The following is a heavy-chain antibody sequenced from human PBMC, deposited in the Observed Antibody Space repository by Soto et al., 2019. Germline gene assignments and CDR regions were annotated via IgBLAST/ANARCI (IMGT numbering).Heavy chain of an antibody. CDR2: MNPNSGNT. D-gene: IGHD6-13*01. CDR1: GYTFTTFY. CDR3: ARGIGPYSSSWYVLGFYYYYYGMDV. V-gene: IGHV1-8*02. J-gene: IGHJ6*02. Sequence: GASVKVSCKASGYTFTTFYINWVRQATGKGLEWMGWMNPNSGNTGYAQKFQGRVTMTRNTSISTAYMELSSLRSEDTAVYYCARGIGPYSSSWYVLGFYYYYYGMDVWGQGITVTVSS.